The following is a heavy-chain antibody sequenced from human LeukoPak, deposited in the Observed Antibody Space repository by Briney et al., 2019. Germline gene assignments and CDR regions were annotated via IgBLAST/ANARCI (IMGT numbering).Heavy chain of an antibody. CDR3: ARVSYYDSSGYYFLSYVDY. CDR2: IYSGGST. CDR1: GFTVSSNY. V-gene: IGHV3-53*01. Sequence: GGSLRLSCAASGFTVSSNYMSWDRQAPGKGLEWVSVIYSGGSTYYADSVRGRFTISRDNSKNTLYLQMNSLGAEDTAVYYCARVSYYDSSGYYFLSYVDYWGQGTLVTVSS. J-gene: IGHJ4*02. D-gene: IGHD3-22*01.